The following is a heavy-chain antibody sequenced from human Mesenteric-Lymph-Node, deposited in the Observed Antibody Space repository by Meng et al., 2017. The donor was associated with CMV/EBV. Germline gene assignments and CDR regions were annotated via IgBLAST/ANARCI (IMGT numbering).Heavy chain of an antibody. CDR2: IRYDGSNK. J-gene: IGHJ4*02. D-gene: IGHD1-26*01. Sequence: GESLKISCAASGFTFSSYWMTWVRQAPGKGLEWVAFIRYDGSNKYYADSVKGRFTISRDNSKNTLYLQMNSLRAEDTAVYYCAKDHSGSYYPYYFDYWGQGTLVTVSS. CDR1: GFTFSSYW. CDR3: AKDHSGSYYPYYFDY. V-gene: IGHV3-30*02.